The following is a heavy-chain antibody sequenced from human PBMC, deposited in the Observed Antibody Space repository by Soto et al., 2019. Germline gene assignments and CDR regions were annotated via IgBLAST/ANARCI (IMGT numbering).Heavy chain of an antibody. CDR1: GYRFTNYW. J-gene: IGHJ6*02. Sequence: PGESLKISCKGSGYRFTNYWIGWVRQMPGKGLEWMGIIYPGDSDTKYSPSFQGQATISADKSISTAYLQWSSLKASDTAMYYCARRVAAAPRGGYYYYGMDVWGQGTTVTVSS. CDR3: ARRVAAAPRGGYYYYGMDV. V-gene: IGHV5-51*01. D-gene: IGHD6-13*01. CDR2: IYPGDSDT.